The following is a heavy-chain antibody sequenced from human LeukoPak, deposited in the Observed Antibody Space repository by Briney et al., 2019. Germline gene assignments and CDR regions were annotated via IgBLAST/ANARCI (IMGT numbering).Heavy chain of an antibody. CDR1: GFIFNNNF. J-gene: IGHJ4*02. V-gene: IGHV3-7*01. CDR2: IKQDGSEK. Sequence: PGGSLRLSCAAPGFIFNNNFMSWVRQVPGKGLEWLANIKQDGSEKTYVDPVKGRFTIFRDNAKNLLYLQMNSLRVEDTAVYYCAREGFYYFDFWGQGTLVTVSS. CDR3: AREGFYYFDF.